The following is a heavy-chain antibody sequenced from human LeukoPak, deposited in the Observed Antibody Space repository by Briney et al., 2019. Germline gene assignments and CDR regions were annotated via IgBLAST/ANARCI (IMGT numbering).Heavy chain of an antibody. J-gene: IGHJ4*02. Sequence: ASVKVSCKTSGYSFTAYDIQWVRRAPGQGLEWMGWINPKSGVAESAQRFQGRITLTRDTSINTAYMDLSSLRSDDTALYFCVRFSIGDFGAYVADYWGQGTLVTVSS. CDR2: INPKSGVA. CDR1: GYSFTAYD. D-gene: IGHD4-17*01. CDR3: VRFSIGDFGAYVADY. V-gene: IGHV1-2*02.